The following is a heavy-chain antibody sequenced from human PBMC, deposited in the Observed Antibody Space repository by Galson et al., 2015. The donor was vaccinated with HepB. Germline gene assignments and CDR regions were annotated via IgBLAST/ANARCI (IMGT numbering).Heavy chain of an antibody. CDR3: ARHNGDNFHYAMDV. V-gene: IGHV5-51*01. Sequence: QSGAEVKKPGESLKISCKGSGYSFTNYWIGWVRQMPGKGLEWMGIIDPNDSDIRYSPSFQGQVTISADKSISTAYLQWSSLKAADTALYYCARHNGDNFHYAMDVWGQGTTVTVSS. D-gene: IGHD4/OR15-4a*01. CDR2: IDPNDSDI. CDR1: GYSFTNYW. J-gene: IGHJ6*02.